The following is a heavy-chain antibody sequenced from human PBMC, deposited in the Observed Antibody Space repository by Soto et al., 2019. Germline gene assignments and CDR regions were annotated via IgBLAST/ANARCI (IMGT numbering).Heavy chain of an antibody. V-gene: IGHV4-59*08. CDR3: ARHDWVYCSGGRSLTTVDY. J-gene: IGHJ4*02. D-gene: IGHD2-15*01. CDR2: IYYSGST. CDR1: GGYISSYY. Sequence: SVPKSLPYPVSGGYISSYYRRWIRQNPGKGLEWIGYIYYSGSTNYNPSLKSRVTISVDTSKNQFSLKLSSVTAADTAVYYCARHDWVYCSGGRSLTTVDYWGQVTLVPSPQ.